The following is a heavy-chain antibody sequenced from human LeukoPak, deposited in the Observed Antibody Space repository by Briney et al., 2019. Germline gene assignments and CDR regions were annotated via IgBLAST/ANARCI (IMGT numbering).Heavy chain of an antibody. V-gene: IGHV3-30*04. CDR3: ARHVLGASDYMYNWFDP. CDR2: ISYDGSNK. Sequence: PGGSLRLSCAASGFTFSSYAMHWVRQAPGKGLEWVAVISYDGSNKYYADSVKGRFTISRDNSKNTLYLQMNSLRAEDTAVYYCARHVLGASDYMYNWFDPWGQGTLVTVSS. J-gene: IGHJ5*02. CDR1: GFTFSSYA. D-gene: IGHD4-11*01.